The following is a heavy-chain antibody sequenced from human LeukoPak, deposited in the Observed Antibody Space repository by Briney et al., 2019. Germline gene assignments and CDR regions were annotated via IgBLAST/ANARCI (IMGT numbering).Heavy chain of an antibody. CDR3: AAEGPGGGIDY. J-gene: IGHJ4*02. CDR1: GFTFTSSA. D-gene: IGHD3-16*01. V-gene: IGHV1-58*01. Sequence: SVKVSCKASGFTFTSSAVQGVRQARGQRLEWIGWIVVGSGNTNYEQKFQERVTITRDMSTSTAYMELSSLRSEDTAVYYCAAEGPGGGIDYWGQGTLVTVSS. CDR2: IVVGSGNT.